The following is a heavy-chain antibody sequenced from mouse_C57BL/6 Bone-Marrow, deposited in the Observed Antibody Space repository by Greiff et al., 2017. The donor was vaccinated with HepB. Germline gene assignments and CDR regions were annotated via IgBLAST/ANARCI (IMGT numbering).Heavy chain of an antibody. CDR1: GYTFTSYT. Sequence: VQLQQSGAELARPGASVKMSCKASGYTFTSYTMHWVKQRPGQGLEWIGYINPSSGYTKYNQKFKDKATLTADKSSSTAYMQLSSLTSEDSALYYCAFYDYDYFDYWGPGTTLTVSS. CDR2: INPSSGYT. CDR3: AFYDYDYFDY. V-gene: IGHV1-4*01. D-gene: IGHD2-4*01. J-gene: IGHJ2*01.